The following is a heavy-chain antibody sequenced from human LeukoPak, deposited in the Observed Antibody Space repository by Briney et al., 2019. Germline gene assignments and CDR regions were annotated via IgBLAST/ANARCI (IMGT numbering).Heavy chain of an antibody. CDR1: RFTFSSYE. CDR2: ISGSASAI. Sequence: GGSLRLSCAASRFTFSSYEMNWVRQAPGKGLEWVSYISGSASAIYYADSVKGRFTISRDDAKNSLYLRMDSLRAEDTAVYYCARGRTTLGLYNWFDPWGQGTLVTVSS. V-gene: IGHV3-48*03. J-gene: IGHJ5*02. D-gene: IGHD1-1*01. CDR3: ARGRTTLGLYNWFDP.